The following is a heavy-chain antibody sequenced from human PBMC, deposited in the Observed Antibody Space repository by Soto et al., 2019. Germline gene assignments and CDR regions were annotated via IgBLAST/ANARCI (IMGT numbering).Heavy chain of an antibody. CDR2: ISSSSTYI. CDR1: GFTFGDPY. J-gene: IGHJ4*02. D-gene: IGHD1-20*01. V-gene: IGHV3-11*06. Sequence: GGSLRLSCEASGFTFGDPYMAWIRQAPGEGLEWISYISSSSTYIKYADSVKGRFTISRDNAQNSLYLQMTNMRVGDTAVYYCARDPAISGTLFGHWGQGSLVTV. CDR3: ARDPAISGTLFGH.